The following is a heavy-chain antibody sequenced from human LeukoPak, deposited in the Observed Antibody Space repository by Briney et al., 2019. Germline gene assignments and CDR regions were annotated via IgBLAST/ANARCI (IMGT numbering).Heavy chain of an antibody. J-gene: IGHJ4*02. Sequence: PSETLSLTCAVYGGPFSGYYWSWIRQPPGKGLEWIGEINHSGSTNYNPSLKSRVTISVDTSKNQFSLKLSSVTAADTAVYYCARERRFLEWLLPYFDYWGQGTLVTVSS. CDR1: GGPFSGYY. V-gene: IGHV4-34*01. D-gene: IGHD3-3*01. CDR3: ARERRFLEWLLPYFDY. CDR2: INHSGST.